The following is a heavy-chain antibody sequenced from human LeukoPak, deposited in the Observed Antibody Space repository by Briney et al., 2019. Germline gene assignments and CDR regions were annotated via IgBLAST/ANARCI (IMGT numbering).Heavy chain of an antibody. CDR2: IYYSGST. J-gene: IGHJ4*02. Sequence: SETLSLTYTVSGGSISSYYWSWIRQPPGKGLEWIGYIYYSGSTNYNPSLKSRVTISVDTSKNQFSLKLSSVTAADTAVYYCARGGYYYDSSGYAPVDWGQGTLVTVSS. V-gene: IGHV4-59*01. CDR3: ARGGYYYDSSGYAPVD. CDR1: GGSISSYY. D-gene: IGHD3-22*01.